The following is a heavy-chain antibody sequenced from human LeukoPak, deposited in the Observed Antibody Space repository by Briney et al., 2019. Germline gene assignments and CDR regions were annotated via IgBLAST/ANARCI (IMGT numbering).Heavy chain of an antibody. D-gene: IGHD3-3*01. V-gene: IGHV3-30-3*01. Sequence: GGSLRLSCAASGFTFSSYAMHWVRQAPGKGLEWVAVISYDGSNKYYADSVKGRFTISRDNSKNTLYLQMNSLRAEDTAVYYCAREWDWRGDFSAFDIWGQGTMVTVSS. CDR2: ISYDGSNK. CDR3: AREWDWRGDFSAFDI. CDR1: GFTFSSYA. J-gene: IGHJ3*02.